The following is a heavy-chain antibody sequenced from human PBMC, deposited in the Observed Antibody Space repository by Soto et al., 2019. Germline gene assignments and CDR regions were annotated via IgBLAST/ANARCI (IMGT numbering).Heavy chain of an antibody. CDR2: MNPNSGNT. CDR1: GYTFTSYD. V-gene: IGHV1-8*01. Sequence: ASVKVSCKASGYTFTSYDINWVRQATGQGLEWMGWMNPNSGNTGYAQKFQGRVTMTRNTSISTAYMELSSLRAEDTAVYYCAKVDDFSVYYYYVIDVWGQGTTVTVSS. D-gene: IGHD3-3*01. J-gene: IGHJ6*02. CDR3: AKVDDFSVYYYYVIDV.